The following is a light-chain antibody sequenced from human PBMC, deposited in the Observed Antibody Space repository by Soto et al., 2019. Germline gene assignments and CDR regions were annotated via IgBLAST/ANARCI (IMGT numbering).Light chain of an antibody. J-gene: IGKJ5*01. V-gene: IGKV1-9*01. CDR3: QQINSYPVH. CDR2: AAS. CDR1: QGISSY. Sequence: IQLTQSPSSLSASVGDRVTITCRASQGISSYLAWYQQKPGKAPKLLIYAASTLQSGVPSRFRGSGSGTDFTLTISSLQHEDFATYYCQQINSYPVHFGQGTRLEIK.